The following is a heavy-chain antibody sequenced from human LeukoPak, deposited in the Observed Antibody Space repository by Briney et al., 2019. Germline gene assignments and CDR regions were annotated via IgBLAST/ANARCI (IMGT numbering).Heavy chain of an antibody. J-gene: IGHJ6*04. CDR1: GGSISSSNW. Sequence: SETLSLTCAVSGGSISSSNWWSWVRQPPGKGLEWIGEIYHTGSTNYNPSLKSRVTISVDKSKNQFSLKLSPVTAADTAVYYCARGGMVRGVIVYYYYGMDVWGKGTTVTVSS. CDR2: IYHTGST. CDR3: ARGGMVRGVIVYYYYGMDV. V-gene: IGHV4-4*02. D-gene: IGHD3-10*01.